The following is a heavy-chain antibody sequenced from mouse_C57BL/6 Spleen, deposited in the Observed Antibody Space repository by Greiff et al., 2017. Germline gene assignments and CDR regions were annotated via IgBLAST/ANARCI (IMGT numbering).Heavy chain of an antibody. CDR1: GYAFSSSW. D-gene: IGHD4-1*01. J-gene: IGHJ2*01. CDR3: ARELGFFFDY. CDR2: IYPGDGDT. V-gene: IGHV1-82*01. Sequence: QVQLKQSGPELVKPGASVKISCKASGYAFSSSWMNWVKQRPGQGLEWIGRIYPGDGDTNYNGKFKGKATLTADKSSSTAYMQLSSLTSEDSAVYFCARELGFFFDYWGQGTTLTGSS.